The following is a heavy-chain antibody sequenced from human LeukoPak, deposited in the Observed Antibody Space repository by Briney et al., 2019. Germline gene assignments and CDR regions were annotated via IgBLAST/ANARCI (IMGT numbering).Heavy chain of an antibody. Sequence: GGSLRLSCAVSGFTFSSYEMNWVRQAPGKGLEWVSYISSSGSTIYYADSVKGRFTISRDNAKNSLYLQMNSLRAEDTAVYYCARDRIVVPAVPFDYWGQGTLVTVSS. V-gene: IGHV3-48*03. J-gene: IGHJ4*02. CDR1: GFTFSSYE. CDR3: ARDRIVVPAVPFDY. CDR2: ISSSGSTI. D-gene: IGHD2-2*01.